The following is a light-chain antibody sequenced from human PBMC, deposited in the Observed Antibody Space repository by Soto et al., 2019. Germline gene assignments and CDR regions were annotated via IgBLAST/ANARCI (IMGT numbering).Light chain of an antibody. CDR2: GSS. CDR1: QSVSSSY. Sequence: EIVLTQSPGPQSLSPGERATLSCRASQSVSSSYLARYQQKPVQSPRLIIYGSSGRPTGIPDGISGSGTVTDFTLTISGLELEDFAVYYCQRYGSSLGTFGKGTKV. CDR3: QRYGSSLGT. J-gene: IGKJ1*01. V-gene: IGKV3-20*01.